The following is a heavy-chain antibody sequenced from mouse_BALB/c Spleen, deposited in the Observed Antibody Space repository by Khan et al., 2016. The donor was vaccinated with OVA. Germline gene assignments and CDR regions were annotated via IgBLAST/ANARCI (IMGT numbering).Heavy chain of an antibody. CDR2: INTYTGEP. D-gene: IGHD2-10*01. CDR3: ARPPYFSYVMVY. J-gene: IGHJ4*01. CDR1: GYTFTNYG. Sequence: QLVQSGPELKKPGETVKISCKASGYTFTNYGMNWVKQAPGKGLKWMGWINTYTGEPTYADDFKGRFAFSLETSASTAYLQINNLKNEDTATYCCARPPYFSYVMVYWGQGTSVTVSS. V-gene: IGHV9-3-1*01.